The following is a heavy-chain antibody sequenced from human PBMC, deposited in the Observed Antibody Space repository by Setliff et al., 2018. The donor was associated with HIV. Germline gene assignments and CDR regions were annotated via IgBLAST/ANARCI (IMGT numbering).Heavy chain of an antibody. J-gene: IGHJ3*02. Sequence: GGSLRLSCAASRFTFSTYGMNWVRQAPGKGLESVSFISYDGGSKYYADSVKGRFTISRDNSKNTLYLQMSSLRAEDAAVYYCAKDRLEWLAPDGFDIWGLGTMVTVSS. CDR3: AKDRLEWLAPDGFDI. CDR1: RFTFSTYG. D-gene: IGHD3-3*01. V-gene: IGHV3-30*12. CDR2: ISYDGGSK.